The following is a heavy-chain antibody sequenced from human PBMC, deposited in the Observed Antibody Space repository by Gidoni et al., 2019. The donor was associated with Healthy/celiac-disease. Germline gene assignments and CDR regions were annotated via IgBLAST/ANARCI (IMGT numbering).Heavy chain of an antibody. V-gene: IGHV3-74*01. CDR1: GFTFISYW. CDR2: INSDCSST. Sequence: EVQMVESGGGLVQPGWSLSISCAASGFTFISYWMHLVCQAQGKGLVWVSRINSDCSSTSYEDSVKGRFTISRDNAKNTLYLQMNSLRAEDTAVYYCAKGHDHPSYYYYYGMDVWGQGTTVTVSS. J-gene: IGHJ6*02. CDR3: AKGHDHPSYYYYYGMDV. D-gene: IGHD1-1*01.